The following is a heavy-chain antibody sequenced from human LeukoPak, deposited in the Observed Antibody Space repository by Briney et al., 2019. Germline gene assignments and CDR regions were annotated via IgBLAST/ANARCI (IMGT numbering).Heavy chain of an antibody. V-gene: IGHV3-30*02. D-gene: IGHD6-19*01. CDR3: ARDGKQWLVPNWFDP. J-gene: IGHJ5*02. Sequence: GGSLRLSCTASGFAFSTYGMYWIRQAPGKGLEWVAYMRYDGGNEYYADPVKGRLTISRDNSKNTLYLQMNSLRTEDTAVYYCARDGKQWLVPNWFDPWGQGTLVTVSS. CDR2: MRYDGGNE. CDR1: GFAFSTYG.